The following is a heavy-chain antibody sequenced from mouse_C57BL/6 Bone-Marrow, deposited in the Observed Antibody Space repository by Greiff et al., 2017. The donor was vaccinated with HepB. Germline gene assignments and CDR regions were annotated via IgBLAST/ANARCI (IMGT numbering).Heavy chain of an antibody. V-gene: IGHV1-69*01. J-gene: IGHJ2*01. Sequence: QVQLQQPGAELVMPGASVKLSCKASGYTFTSYWMHWVKQRPGQGLEWIGEIDPSDSYTNYNQKFKGKSTLTVDKSSSTAYMQLSSLTSEDSAVYYCARSIYYYGSSPLYYFDYGGQGTTLTVSS. CDR2: IDPSDSYT. CDR3: ARSIYYYGSSPLYYFDY. D-gene: IGHD1-1*01. CDR1: GYTFTSYW.